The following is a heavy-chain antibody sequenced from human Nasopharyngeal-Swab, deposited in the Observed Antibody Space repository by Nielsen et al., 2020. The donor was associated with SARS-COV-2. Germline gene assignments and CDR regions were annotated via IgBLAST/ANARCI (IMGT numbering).Heavy chain of an antibody. V-gene: IGHV4-61*06. J-gene: IGHJ5*02. Sequence: RQAPGKGLEWIGYIYYSGSTNYNPSLKSRVTISVDTSKNQFSLKLSSVTAADTAVYYCAKGYSSGWWGGATADWFDPWGQGTLVTASS. CDR3: AKGYSSGWWGGATADWFDP. D-gene: IGHD6-19*01. CDR2: IYYSGST.